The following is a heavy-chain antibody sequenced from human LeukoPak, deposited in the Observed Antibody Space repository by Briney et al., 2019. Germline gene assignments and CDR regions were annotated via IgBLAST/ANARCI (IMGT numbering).Heavy chain of an antibody. CDR1: GFTFSSYG. CDR2: IWYDGSNK. CDR3: ASRSPALDY. Sequence: GGSLRLSCAASGFTFSSYGMHWVRQAPGKGLEWVALIWYDGSNKYYADSVKGRFTISRDNSKNTLYLQMNSLRADDTAVYYCASRSPALDYWGQGTLVTVSS. V-gene: IGHV3-33*01. D-gene: IGHD2-2*01. J-gene: IGHJ4*02.